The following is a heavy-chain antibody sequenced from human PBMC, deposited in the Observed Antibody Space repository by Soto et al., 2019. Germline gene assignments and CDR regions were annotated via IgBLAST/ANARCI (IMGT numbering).Heavy chain of an antibody. Sequence: QVQLVESGGGLVKPGGSLRLSCAASGFSFGDYYMSWIRQAPGRGLEWISYISGTGRTIDYANSVKGRFTISRDNADKSLYLQMNSLGAEDTAIYYCARAPRAHDSFDLWGQGTLVTVSS. CDR1: GFSFGDYY. CDR3: ARAPRAHDSFDL. V-gene: IGHV3-11*01. J-gene: IGHJ5*02. CDR2: ISGTGRTI. D-gene: IGHD3-3*01.